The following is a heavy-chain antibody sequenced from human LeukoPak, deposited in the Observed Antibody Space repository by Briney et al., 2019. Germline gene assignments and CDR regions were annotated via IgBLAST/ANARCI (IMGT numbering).Heavy chain of an antibody. D-gene: IGHD6-6*01. CDR3: ARRHVQYTSSSDPYYFDY. CDR1: GGSISSYY. Sequence: SETLSLTCTVSGGSISSYYWTWIRQLPGKVLEWIGYLDYSGSTKYNPSLKSRVTISVDTSKNQFSLKLSSVTAADTAVYYCARRHVQYTSSSDPYYFDYWGQGTLVTVSS. CDR2: LDYSGST. V-gene: IGHV4-59*01. J-gene: IGHJ4*02.